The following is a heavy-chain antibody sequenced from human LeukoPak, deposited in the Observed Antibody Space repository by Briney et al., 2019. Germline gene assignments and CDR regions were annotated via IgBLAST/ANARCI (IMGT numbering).Heavy chain of an antibody. Sequence: GGSLRLFCAASGVTVCSNYMSWVRQAPGEGVEWVSVICSGGTTYYADSVKGRFTISRDNSKNTLYLQMNSLRAEDTAVYYCAIVDTAMDPWGQGTLVIVSS. V-gene: IGHV3-53*01. CDR3: AIVDTAMDP. J-gene: IGHJ5*02. CDR2: ICSGGTT. CDR1: GVTVCSNY. D-gene: IGHD5-18*01.